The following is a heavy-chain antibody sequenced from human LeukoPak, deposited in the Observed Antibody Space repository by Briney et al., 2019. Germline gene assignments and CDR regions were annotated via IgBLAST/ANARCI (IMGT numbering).Heavy chain of an antibody. CDR2: INPNSGGT. J-gene: IGHJ4*02. CDR3: ATLPRYSGYDFDY. Sequence: ASVKVSCKASGYTFTGYYMHWVRQAPGQGLEWMGWINPNSGGTNYAQKFQGRVTMTRDTSISTAYMELSRLRSDDTAVYYCATLPRYSGYDFDYWGQGTLVTVPS. V-gene: IGHV1-2*02. D-gene: IGHD5-12*01. CDR1: GYTFTGYY.